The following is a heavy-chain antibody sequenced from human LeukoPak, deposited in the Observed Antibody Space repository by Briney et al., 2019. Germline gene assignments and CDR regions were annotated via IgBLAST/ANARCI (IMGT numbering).Heavy chain of an antibody. Sequence: PGGSLRLSCAASGFTFSSFAMTWVRQAPGKGLEWVANIKQDGSEKNYVDSVRGRFTISRDNAKNSLYLQMNSLRAEDTAVYYCARDAADVLRYFENWFDPWGQGTLVTVSS. CDR1: GFTFSSFA. CDR2: IKQDGSEK. CDR3: ARDAADVLRYFENWFDP. D-gene: IGHD3-9*01. V-gene: IGHV3-7*01. J-gene: IGHJ5*02.